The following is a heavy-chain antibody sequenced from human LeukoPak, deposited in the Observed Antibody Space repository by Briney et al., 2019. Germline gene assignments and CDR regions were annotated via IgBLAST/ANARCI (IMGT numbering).Heavy chain of an antibody. V-gene: IGHV3-15*01. Sequence: GESLRLPRVASEFTFSTSYMRWVRQAPGKGLEWVGHIKSETDGGTTHYAAPVRGRFTISRDASKNILYLQMDSLKPEDTGLYYCTAGHYSSLWGQGTLVTVSS. CDR3: TAGHYSSL. D-gene: IGHD6-13*01. CDR2: IKSETDGGTT. CDR1: EFTFSTSY. J-gene: IGHJ4*02.